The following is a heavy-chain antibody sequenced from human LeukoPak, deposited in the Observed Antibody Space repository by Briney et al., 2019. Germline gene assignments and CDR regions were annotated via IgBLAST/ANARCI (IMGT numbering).Heavy chain of an antibody. D-gene: IGHD6-19*01. CDR1: GGTLSSYV. J-gene: IGHJ4*02. V-gene: IGHV1-69*13. CDR2: IFPLFGTP. CDR3: ASLPETYSSGLYTVDY. Sequence: GASVTVSCKASGGTLSSYVINWVRQAPGQGLEWMGGIFPLFGTPNYAQRFQGRLTITADESTNTVYMELSSLRFDDTAVYYCASLPETYSSGLYTVDYWGQGTLLTVSS.